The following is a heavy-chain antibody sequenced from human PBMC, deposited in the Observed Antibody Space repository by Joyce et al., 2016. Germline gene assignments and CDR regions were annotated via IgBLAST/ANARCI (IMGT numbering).Heavy chain of an antibody. V-gene: IGHV4-59*01. J-gene: IGHJ5*02. D-gene: IGHD3-16*01. CDR2: IYYSGST. CDR1: SASISSYY. CDR3: ASLNYDWFDP. Sequence: QVQLQESGPGLVKPSETLSLTCTVSSASISSYYWSWIRQPPWKGLEWIGDIYYSGSTNYNPSLKSRVTISLDTSKSQFSLKLSSVTAADTAIYYCASLNYDWFDPCGQGTLVTVSS.